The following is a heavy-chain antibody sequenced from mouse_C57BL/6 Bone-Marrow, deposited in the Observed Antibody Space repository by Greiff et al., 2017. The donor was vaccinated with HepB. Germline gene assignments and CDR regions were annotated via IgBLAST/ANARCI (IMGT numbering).Heavy chain of an antibody. CDR1: GYTFTSYW. Sequence: QVQLQQPGAELVKPGASVKLSCKASGYTFTSYWMHWVKQRPGQGLEWIGMIHPNSGSTNYNEKFKSKATLTVDKSSSTAYMQLSILSSEDSAVYYCAPTGGSGYDYFDYWGQGTTLAVSS. J-gene: IGHJ2*01. CDR2: IHPNSGST. V-gene: IGHV1-64*01. CDR3: APTGGSGYDYFDY. D-gene: IGHD1-1*01.